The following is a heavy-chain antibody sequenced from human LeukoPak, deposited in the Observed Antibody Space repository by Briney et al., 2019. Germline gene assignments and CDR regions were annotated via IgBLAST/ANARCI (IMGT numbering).Heavy chain of an antibody. J-gene: IGHJ3*02. Sequence: PVGSLRLSCAASAFTFSSYGMHWVRQAPGKGLEWVAFIRYDGGNKYYADSVKGRFTISRDNSKNTLYLQMNSLRAEDTAVYYCAKDRKQWLVDASDICGQGTMVTVSS. CDR3: AKDRKQWLVDASDI. V-gene: IGHV3-30*02. D-gene: IGHD6-19*01. CDR2: IRYDGGNK. CDR1: AFTFSSYG.